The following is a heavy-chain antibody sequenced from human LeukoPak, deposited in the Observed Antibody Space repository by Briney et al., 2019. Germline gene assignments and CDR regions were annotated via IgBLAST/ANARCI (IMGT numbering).Heavy chain of an antibody. CDR3: ASSAYRYRAEEWLHHGDYMDV. CDR1: GFTFSSYA. Sequence: GGSLRLSCAASGFTFSSYAMHWVRQAPGKGLEWVAVISYDGSNKYYADSVKGRFTISRDNSKNTLYLQMNSLRAEDTAVYYCASSAYRYRAEEWLHHGDYMDVWGKGTTVTVSS. D-gene: IGHD3-3*01. V-gene: IGHV3-30-3*01. J-gene: IGHJ6*03. CDR2: ISYDGSNK.